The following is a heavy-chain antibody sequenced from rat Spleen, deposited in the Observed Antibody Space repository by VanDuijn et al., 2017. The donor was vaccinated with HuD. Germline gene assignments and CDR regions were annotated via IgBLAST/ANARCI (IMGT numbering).Heavy chain of an antibody. D-gene: IGHD1-12*02. J-gene: IGHJ3*01. CDR2: IWGDGST. Sequence: VQVKESGPGLVQPSETLSLTCTVSGFSLTSYSVSWVRQPPGKGLEWMGVIWGDGSTAYNSALKSRLSISRDTSKSQVFLKMSSLKTEDTATYYCARDDYDGTYYYGWFAYWGQGTLVTVSS. V-gene: IGHV2-15*01. CDR1: GFSLTSYS. CDR3: ARDDYDGTYYYGWFAY.